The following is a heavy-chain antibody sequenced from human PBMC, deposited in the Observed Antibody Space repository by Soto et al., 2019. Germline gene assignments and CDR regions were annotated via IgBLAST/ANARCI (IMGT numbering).Heavy chain of an antibody. V-gene: IGHV4-59*12. D-gene: IGHD2-15*01. CDR3: ARYRSTSAALGFDY. CDR2: VFYSGST. Sequence: SETLCLTCTVSGGSISSFYWSWVRQPPGKGLEWIGYVFYSGSTNYNPSLKSRVTMSVDASKNQFSLKLSSVTAADTAVYYCARYRSTSAALGFDYWGQGALVTVSS. CDR1: GGSISSFY. J-gene: IGHJ4*02.